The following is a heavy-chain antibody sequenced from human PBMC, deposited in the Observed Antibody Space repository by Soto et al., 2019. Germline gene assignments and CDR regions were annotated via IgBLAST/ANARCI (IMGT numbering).Heavy chain of an antibody. CDR2: ISSRSSII. V-gene: IGHV3-48*02. D-gene: IGHD3-10*01. J-gene: IGHJ6*02. CDR3: ARDLATMVRGVIITYNYGMDV. Sequence: TVGSLRLSCAASGFTSSSYSMNWVRQAPGKGLEWVSYISSRSSIIYYADFVKGRFTISRDNAKNSLYLQMNSLRDEDTAVYYCARDLATMVRGVIITYNYGMDVWGQGTTVTVSS. CDR1: GFTSSSYS.